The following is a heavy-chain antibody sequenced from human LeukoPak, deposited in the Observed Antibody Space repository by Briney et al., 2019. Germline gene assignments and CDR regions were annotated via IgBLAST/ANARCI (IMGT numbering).Heavy chain of an antibody. Sequence: PGGSLRLSCAASGFTFSSYAMSWVRQAPGKGLEWVSAISGSGGSTYYADSVKGRFTISRDNSKNTLYLQMNSLRAEDTAVYYCAVDIVVVPAAMADYWGQGTLVTVSS. CDR1: GFTFSSYA. V-gene: IGHV3-23*01. CDR2: ISGSGGST. J-gene: IGHJ4*02. D-gene: IGHD2-2*01. CDR3: AVDIVVVPAAMADY.